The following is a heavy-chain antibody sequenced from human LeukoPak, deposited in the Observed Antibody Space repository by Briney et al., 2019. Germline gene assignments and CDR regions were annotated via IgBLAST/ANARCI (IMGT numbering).Heavy chain of an antibody. D-gene: IGHD3-10*01. V-gene: IGHV1-8*01. CDR1: GHTFTSYD. Sequence: ASVKVSCKASGHTFTSYDINWVRQATGQGLEWMGWMNPDSGNTGYAQKFQGRLTITWNTSISTAYMALSSLRSEDTAVYYCARAPTSDNSDYYFDYWGQGTLVTVSS. CDR3: ARAPTSDNSDYYFDY. J-gene: IGHJ4*02. CDR2: MNPDSGNT.